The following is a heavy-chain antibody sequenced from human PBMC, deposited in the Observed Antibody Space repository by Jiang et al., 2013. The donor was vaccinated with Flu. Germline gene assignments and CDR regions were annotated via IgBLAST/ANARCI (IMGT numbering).Heavy chain of an antibody. Sequence: GAEVKKPGASVKVSCKASGYTFTDYAMHWVRQAPGQRLEWLGWINAGNGNTKYSRKFQGRVTVTSDTSAATAYMELSRLKSEDTAVYYCARGDEEAGYHYYGMDVWGQGTTVTVSS. CDR2: INAGNGNT. CDR1: GYTFTDYA. V-gene: IGHV1-3*01. CDR3: ARGDEEAGYHYYGMDV. J-gene: IGHJ6*02.